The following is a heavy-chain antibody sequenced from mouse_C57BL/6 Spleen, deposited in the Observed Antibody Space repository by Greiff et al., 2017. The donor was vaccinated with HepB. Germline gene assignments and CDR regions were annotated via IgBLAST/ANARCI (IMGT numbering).Heavy chain of an antibody. CDR2: IDPSDSYT. CDR1: GYTFTSYW. V-gene: IGHV1-50*01. J-gene: IGHJ2*01. D-gene: IGHD1-1*01. Sequence: QVQLQQPGAELVKPGASVKLSCKASGYTFTSYWMQWVKQRPGQGLEWIGEIDPSDSYTNYNQKFKGKATLTLDTSSRTAYMQLSSLTSEDSAVYYCAGSSGYWGQGTTLTVSS. CDR3: AGSSGY.